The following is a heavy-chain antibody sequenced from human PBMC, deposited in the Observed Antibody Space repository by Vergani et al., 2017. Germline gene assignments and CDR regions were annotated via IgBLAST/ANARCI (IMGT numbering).Heavy chain of an antibody. CDR3: ARDRRSFTSCWWD. V-gene: IGHV3-48*03. J-gene: IGHJ4*02. D-gene: IGHD2-2*01. CDR1: GLHFSSYE. Sequence: EVQLVESGGGLVQPGGSLRLSCAASGLHFSSYEMNWVRQAPGKGLEWVSYISSSGSTIYYADSVKGRCTISRDKAKTSLYLQMNSLRAEDTAVYYCARDRRSFTSCWWDWGQGTPVTVSS. CDR2: ISSSGSTI.